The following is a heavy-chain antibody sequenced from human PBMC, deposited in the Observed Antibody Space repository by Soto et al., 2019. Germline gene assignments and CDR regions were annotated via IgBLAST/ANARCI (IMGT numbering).Heavy chain of an antibody. V-gene: IGHV4-34*01. CDR3: AIGRKEYSSSWYVD. Sequence: QVQLQQWGAGLLKPSETLSLTCAVYGGSFSGYCWSWIRQPPGKGLEWIGEVDHSGSTNYNPSLKSRVTISVDTSKNHVSLKLSSVTAADTAVYYCAIGRKEYSSSWYVDWGQGTLVTVSS. CDR2: VDHSGST. J-gene: IGHJ4*02. D-gene: IGHD6-13*01. CDR1: GGSFSGYC.